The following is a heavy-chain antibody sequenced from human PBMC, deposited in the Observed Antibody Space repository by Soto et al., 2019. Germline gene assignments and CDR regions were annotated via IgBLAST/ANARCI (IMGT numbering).Heavy chain of an antibody. Sequence: GGSLRLSCAASGFTFSSYGIHWVRQAPGKGLEWVAVISYDGSNKYYADSVKGRFTISRDNSKNTLYLQMNSLRAEDTAVYYCAKDPPPDYWGQGTLVTVSS. CDR3: AKDPPPDY. CDR2: ISYDGSNK. J-gene: IGHJ4*02. V-gene: IGHV3-30*18. CDR1: GFTFSSYG.